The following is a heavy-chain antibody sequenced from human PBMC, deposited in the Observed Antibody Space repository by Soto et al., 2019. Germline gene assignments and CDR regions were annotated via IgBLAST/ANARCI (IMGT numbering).Heavy chain of an antibody. CDR1: GFTFSGYA. CDR2: ISGSGHKT. Sequence: GALRLSCEASGFTFSGYAMSWVRQAPGKGLEWVSGISGSGHKTYYADPVKGRFTSSRDNYKNMMYLHMNSLRAEDTAIYYCAKRAVGDHWGQGTLVTVSS. V-gene: IGHV3-23*01. J-gene: IGHJ1*01. CDR3: AKRAVGDH. D-gene: IGHD3-16*01.